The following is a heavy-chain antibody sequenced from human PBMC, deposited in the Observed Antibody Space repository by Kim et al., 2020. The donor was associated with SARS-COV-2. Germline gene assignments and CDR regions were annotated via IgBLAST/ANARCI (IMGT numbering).Heavy chain of an antibody. CDR2: INHSGST. J-gene: IGHJ1*01. Sequence: SETLSLTCAVYGGSFSGFQWTWIRQTPGKGLEWIGEINHSGSTNYNPSLKSRVSMSVDTSKNQFSLRLTSVTAADTAVYYCARGAPGHWGQVTLVTVSS. CDR3: ARGAPGH. CDR1: GGSFSGFQ. V-gene: IGHV4-34*01.